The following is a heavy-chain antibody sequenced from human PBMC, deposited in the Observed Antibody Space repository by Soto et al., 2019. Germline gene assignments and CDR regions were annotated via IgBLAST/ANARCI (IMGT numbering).Heavy chain of an antibody. D-gene: IGHD3-9*01. V-gene: IGHV3-23*01. CDR2: ISGSGGST. CDR1: GFTFSSYA. CDR3: AKADDILTGYSSTYYYYYYMDV. Sequence: GGSLRLSCAASGFTFSSYAMSWVRQAPGKGLEWVSAISGSGGSTYYADSVKGRFTISRDNSKNTLYLQMNSLRAEDTAVYYCAKADDILTGYSSTYYYYYYMDVWGKGTTVTVSS. J-gene: IGHJ6*03.